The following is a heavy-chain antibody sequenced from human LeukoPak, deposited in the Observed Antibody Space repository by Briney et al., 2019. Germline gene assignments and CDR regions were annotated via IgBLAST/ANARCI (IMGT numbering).Heavy chain of an antibody. CDR3: AKADHDSSGTLHFDY. J-gene: IGHJ4*02. V-gene: IGHV3-23*01. CDR1: GFTFSSYA. CDR2: ISGSGGST. D-gene: IGHD6-19*01. Sequence: GGSLRLSCAASGFTFSSYAMSGVRQAPGKGLEWVSAISGSGGSTYYADSVKGRFTISRDNSKNTLYLQMNSLRAEDTAVYYCAKADHDSSGTLHFDYWGQGTLVTVSS.